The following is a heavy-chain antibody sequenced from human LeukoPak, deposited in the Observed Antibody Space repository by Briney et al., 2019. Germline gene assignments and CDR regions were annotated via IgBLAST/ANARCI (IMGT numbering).Heavy chain of an antibody. Sequence: GGSLRLSCAASGFTVSSNYMSWVRQAPGKGLEGAPSISGSVSYIYYADSGKGRFTISRDNAKNSLYLQMNSLRAEATAVFYCARAPTIVGYTSRELGHWYFDLWGRGTLVTVSS. CDR3: ARAPTIVGYTSRELGHWYFDL. D-gene: IGHD6-13*01. CDR1: GFTVSSNY. V-gene: IGHV3-21*01. CDR2: ISGSVSYI. J-gene: IGHJ2*01.